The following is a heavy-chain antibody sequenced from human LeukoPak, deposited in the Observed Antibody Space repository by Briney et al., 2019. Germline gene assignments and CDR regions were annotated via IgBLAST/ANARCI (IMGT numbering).Heavy chain of an antibody. D-gene: IGHD1-1*01. V-gene: IGHV3-43D*03. Sequence: GGSLRLSCAASGFTFDDYAMHWVRQAPGKGLEWVSLISWDGGSTYYADSVKGRFTISRDNSKNSLYLQMNSLRAEDTALYYCAKDNLRGGSGTYAYFDYWGQGTLVTVSS. CDR3: AKDNLRGGSGTYAYFDY. CDR1: GFTFDDYA. CDR2: ISWDGGST. J-gene: IGHJ4*02.